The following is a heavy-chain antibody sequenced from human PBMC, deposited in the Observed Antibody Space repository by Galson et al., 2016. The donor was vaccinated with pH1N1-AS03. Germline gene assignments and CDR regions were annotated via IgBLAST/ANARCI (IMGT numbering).Heavy chain of an antibody. J-gene: IGHJ5*02. D-gene: IGHD3/OR15-3a*01. CDR1: GFTFNIYA. CDR2: IGDIDSST. Sequence: SLRLSCAASGFTFNIYAMNWVRQAPGKGLEWVSGIGDIDSSTWYAESVKGRFTVSRDNSKNTVYLQLNSLRAEDTAIYYCARGTGSPHWFDPWGQGTFVTVSA. V-gene: IGHV3-23*01. CDR3: ARGTGSPHWFDP.